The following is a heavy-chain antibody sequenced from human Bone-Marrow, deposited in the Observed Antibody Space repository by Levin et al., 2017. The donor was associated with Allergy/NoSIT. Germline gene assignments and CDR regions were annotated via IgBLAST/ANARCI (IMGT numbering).Heavy chain of an antibody. J-gene: IGHJ4*02. CDR1: GGSISSSSYY. Sequence: ESLKISCTVSGGSISSSSYYWGWIRQPPGKGLEWIGSIYYSGSTYYNPSLKSRVTISVDTSKNQFSLKLSSVTAADTAVYYCARQSTTGTILRWGQGTLVTVSS. CDR2: IYYSGST. D-gene: IGHD1-1*01. CDR3: ARQSTTGTILR. V-gene: IGHV4-39*01.